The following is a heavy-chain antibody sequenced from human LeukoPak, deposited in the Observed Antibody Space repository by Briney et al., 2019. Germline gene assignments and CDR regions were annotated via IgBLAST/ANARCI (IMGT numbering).Heavy chain of an antibody. CDR3: AREYYDFWSGFLTYWYFDL. D-gene: IGHD3-3*01. J-gene: IGHJ2*01. V-gene: IGHV4-39*07. CDR1: GGSISSSSYY. CDR2: IYYSWST. Sequence: SETLSLTCTVSGGSISSSSYYWGWIRQPQGKGLEGIGSIYYSWSTYYNPSLKSRVTISVDTSKNQVSLKLSSVTGADTAVYYCAREYYDFWSGFLTYWYFDLWGGGTPVTVSS.